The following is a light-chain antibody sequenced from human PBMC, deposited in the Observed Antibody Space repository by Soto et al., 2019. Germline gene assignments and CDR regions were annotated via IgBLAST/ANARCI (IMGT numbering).Light chain of an antibody. J-gene: IGKJ2*01. CDR2: GAS. Sequence: EIVMTQSPATLSVSPGERAIVSCRASQSIRDNLAWYQQTPGRAPRLLIYGASIRATGVPARSSGSGSGTEFTLTISSLQSEDFAVYYCQQYDYWPPYTFGQGTKVEIK. CDR1: QSIRDN. V-gene: IGKV3-15*01. CDR3: QQYDYWPPYT.